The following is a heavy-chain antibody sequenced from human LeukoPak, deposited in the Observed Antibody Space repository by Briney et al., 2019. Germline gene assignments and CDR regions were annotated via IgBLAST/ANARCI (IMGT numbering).Heavy chain of an antibody. CDR2: ITSSRIYI. CDR1: GFTFSTYS. CDR3: ARVGAEFSSSWYLDY. J-gene: IGHJ4*02. Sequence: WGSLRLSCAASGFTFSTYSMNWVRQAPGKGLEWVSSITSSRIYIYYADSVKGRFTISRDNAKNSLYLQMNSLRAEDTALYYCARVGAEFSSSWYLDYWGQGTLVTVSS. V-gene: IGHV3-21*01. D-gene: IGHD6-13*01.